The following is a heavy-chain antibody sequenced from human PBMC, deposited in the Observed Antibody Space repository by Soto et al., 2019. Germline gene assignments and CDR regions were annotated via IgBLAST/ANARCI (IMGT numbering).Heavy chain of an antibody. CDR2: IIPIFGTA. J-gene: IGHJ4*02. Sequence: SVKVSCKASGGTFSSYAISWVRQAPGQGLEWMGGIIPIFGTANYAQKFQGRVTITADESTSTAYMELSSLRSEDTAVYYCARAFSPPTYYYDSSGYYQPTYWGQGTLVTVSS. D-gene: IGHD3-22*01. CDR1: GGTFSSYA. CDR3: ARAFSPPTYYYDSSGYYQPTY. V-gene: IGHV1-69*13.